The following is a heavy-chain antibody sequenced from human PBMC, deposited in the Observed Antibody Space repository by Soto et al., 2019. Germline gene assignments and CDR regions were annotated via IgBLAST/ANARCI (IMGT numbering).Heavy chain of an antibody. V-gene: IGHV1-18*04. CDR3: ARDRRGYSYGYDDY. J-gene: IGHJ4*02. D-gene: IGHD5-18*01. CDR2: ISAYNGNT. Sequence: ASVKVSCKASGYTFTSYGISWVRQAPGQGLEWMGWISAYNGNTNYAQKLQGRATMTTDTSTSTAYMELRSLRSDDTAVYYCARDRRGYSYGYDDYWGQGTLVTVSS. CDR1: GYTFTSYG.